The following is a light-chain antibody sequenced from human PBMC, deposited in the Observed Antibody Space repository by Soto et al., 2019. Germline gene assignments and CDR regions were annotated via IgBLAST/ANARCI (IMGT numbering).Light chain of an antibody. CDR3: QQRRSYPLT. V-gene: IGKV3-15*01. J-gene: IGKJ4*01. CDR1: RDSNTC. Sequence: TLSCMASRDSNTCLAWYQHRPGQAPRLLIYRASIRAAGIPARFSASGSGTEFTLTISSLQSEDFTVYYCQQRRSYPLTFGGGTKVDIK. CDR2: RAS.